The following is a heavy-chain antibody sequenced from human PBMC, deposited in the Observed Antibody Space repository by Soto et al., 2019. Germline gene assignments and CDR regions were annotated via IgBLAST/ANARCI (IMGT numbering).Heavy chain of an antibody. CDR3: AKDWGELPFDY. D-gene: IGHD1-26*01. CDR1: GFTFSSYG. J-gene: IGHJ4*02. Sequence: QVQLVESGGGVVQPGRSLRLSCAASGFTFSSYGMHWFRQAPGKGLEWVAVISYDGSNKYYADSVKGRFTISRDNSKNTLYLQMNSLRAEDTAVYYCAKDWGELPFDYWGQGTLVTVSS. V-gene: IGHV3-30*18. CDR2: ISYDGSNK.